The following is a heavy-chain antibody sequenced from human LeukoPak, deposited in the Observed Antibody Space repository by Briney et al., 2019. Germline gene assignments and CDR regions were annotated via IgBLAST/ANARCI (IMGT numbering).Heavy chain of an antibody. CDR3: AREGTAQRDAFDI. J-gene: IGHJ3*02. Sequence: GGSLRLSCAASGFTFSSYEMTWVRQAPGKGLEWVSYISSSGSAIYYADSVKGRFTISRDNAKNSLYLQMNSLRAEDTAVYYCAREGTAQRDAFDIWGRGTMVTVSS. CDR1: GFTFSSYE. D-gene: IGHD1-14*01. V-gene: IGHV3-48*03. CDR2: ISSSGSAI.